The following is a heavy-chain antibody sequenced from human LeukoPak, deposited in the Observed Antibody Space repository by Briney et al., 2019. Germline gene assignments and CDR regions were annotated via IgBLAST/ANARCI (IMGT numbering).Heavy chain of an antibody. J-gene: IGHJ4*02. D-gene: IGHD1-26*01. CDR3: ARDSDIVGATTGFDY. CDR1: GFTFKSYA. Sequence: GGSLRLSCSASGFTFKSYAMHWVRQAPGKGLEWVAVISYDGSNKYYADSVKGRFTISRDNSKNTLYLQMNSLRAEDTAVYYCARDSDIVGATTGFDYWGQGTLVTVSS. CDR2: ISYDGSNK. V-gene: IGHV3-30-3*01.